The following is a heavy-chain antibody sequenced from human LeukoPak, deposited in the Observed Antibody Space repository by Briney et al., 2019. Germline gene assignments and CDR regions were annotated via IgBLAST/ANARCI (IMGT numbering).Heavy chain of an antibody. CDR2: NSGNGGSI. Sequence: GGSLRLSCAASGFTLGSYAMSWVRQAPGKGLEWVSANSGNGGSIRYADSVKGRFTISRDNSKNTLFLQMNSLRVEDTAEYYCAKVGNSASWSRRGYMDVWGKGTTVTVSS. CDR1: GFTLGSYA. D-gene: IGHD6-13*01. J-gene: IGHJ6*03. V-gene: IGHV3-23*01. CDR3: AKVGNSASWSRRGYMDV.